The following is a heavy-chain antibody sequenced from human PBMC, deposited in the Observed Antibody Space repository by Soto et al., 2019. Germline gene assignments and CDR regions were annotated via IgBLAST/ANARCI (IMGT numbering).Heavy chain of an antibody. CDR3: ARVRYYDILTGYSVDY. V-gene: IGHV4-61*01. CDR1: GGSVSSGSYY. Sequence: SETLSLTCTVSGGSVSSGSYYWSWIRQPPGKGLEWIGYIYYSGSTNYNPSLKSRVTISVDTSKNQFSLKLSSVTAADTAVYYCARVRYYDILTGYSVDYWGQGTLVTVSS. CDR2: IYYSGST. D-gene: IGHD3-9*01. J-gene: IGHJ4*02.